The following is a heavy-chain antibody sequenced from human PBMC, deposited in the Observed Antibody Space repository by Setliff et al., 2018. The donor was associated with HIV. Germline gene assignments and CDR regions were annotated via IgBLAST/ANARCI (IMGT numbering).Heavy chain of an antibody. CDR2: ISVDGSGK. CDR3: ASETGASRGWFGY. V-gene: IGHV3-30*01. Sequence: GGSLRLSCTASGFTFSDSVMHWVRQPPGKGLEWVAAISVDGSGKFYADSVKGRFTISRDNSRNTLYLQMNSLRDEDTAVYYCASETGASRGWFGYWGQGTLVTVSS. J-gene: IGHJ5*01. CDR1: GFTFSDSV. D-gene: IGHD6-13*01.